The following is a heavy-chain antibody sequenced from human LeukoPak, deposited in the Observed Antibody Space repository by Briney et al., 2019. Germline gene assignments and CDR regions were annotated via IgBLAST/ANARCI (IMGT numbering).Heavy chain of an antibody. CDR3: AKGAPNGVFDY. CDR2: ISTYGNST. J-gene: IGHJ4*02. V-gene: IGHV3-74*01. CDR1: GFTFSNHW. D-gene: IGHD2-8*01. Sequence: PGGSLRLSCAASGFTFSNHWMNWVRQAPGKGLVWVSRISTYGNSTSYADSVRGRFTISRDNSKNTLYLQMNSLRTEDTAVYYCAKGAPNGVFDYWGQGTLVTVSS.